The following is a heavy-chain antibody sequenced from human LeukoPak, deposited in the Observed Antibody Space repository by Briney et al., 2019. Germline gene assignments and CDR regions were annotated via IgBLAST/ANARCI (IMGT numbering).Heavy chain of an antibody. J-gene: IGHJ3*02. D-gene: IGHD3-16*01. CDR1: GFTFSSYG. CDR2: IWYVGSNK. V-gene: IGHV3-30*02. Sequence: GGSLRLSCVESGFTFSSYGMHCVRQAPGRGLGWVAFIWYVGSNKYYTDSVKGRFTLSRDTPKNTLYIYINSPRAQRTPLFIFAKDFYRLGEFDAFDNWGQGTMVTVSS. CDR3: AKDFYRLGEFDAFDN.